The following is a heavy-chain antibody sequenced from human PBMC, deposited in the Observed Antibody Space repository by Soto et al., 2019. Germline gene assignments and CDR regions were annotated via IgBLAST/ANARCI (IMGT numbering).Heavy chain of an antibody. CDR2: ISFDGSKM. V-gene: IGHV3-30*04. D-gene: IGHD3-16*01. CDR1: GFTFRSHT. CDR3: AKYYYADEMGWGYFFDY. Sequence: MESGGGVVQPGRSLRLSCSVSGFTFRSHTIHWVRQAPGKGLEWVALISFDGSKMFDEDSVRGRFSISRDNSMDTLYLQMNSLRPEDTGTYYCAKYYYADEMGWGYFFDYWGQGTLVTVSS. J-gene: IGHJ4*02.